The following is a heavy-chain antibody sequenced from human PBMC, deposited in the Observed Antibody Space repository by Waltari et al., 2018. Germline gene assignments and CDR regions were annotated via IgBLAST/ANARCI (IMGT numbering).Heavy chain of an antibody. CDR2: INPNSGGT. Sequence: QVQLVQSGAEVKKPGASVKVSCKASGYTFTGYYIHWVGQAPGQGLEWMGRINPNSGGTNYAQKFQGRVTMTRDTSISTAYMELSRLRSDDTAVYYCAIQYYYDSSGYYYYYMDVWGKGTTVTVSS. J-gene: IGHJ6*03. CDR1: GYTFTGYY. V-gene: IGHV1-2*06. D-gene: IGHD3-22*01. CDR3: AIQYYYDSSGYYYYYMDV.